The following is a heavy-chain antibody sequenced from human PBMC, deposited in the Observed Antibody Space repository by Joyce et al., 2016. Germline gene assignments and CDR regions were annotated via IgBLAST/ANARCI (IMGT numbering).Heavy chain of an antibody. Sequence: QVQLVQSGSEVKKPGASVEVSCKASGYIFTTYGISWVRQAPGQGFEWMGWISAHHGNTKYAQKVQGRVTMTIDTSTSTAYMDLESLRSDDTAVYYCARDIHYYNSSGYYWGAFDIWGQGTMVSVSS. J-gene: IGHJ3*02. CDR2: ISAHHGNT. CDR1: GYIFTTYG. D-gene: IGHD3-22*01. CDR3: ARDIHYYNSSGYYWGAFDI. V-gene: IGHV1-18*01.